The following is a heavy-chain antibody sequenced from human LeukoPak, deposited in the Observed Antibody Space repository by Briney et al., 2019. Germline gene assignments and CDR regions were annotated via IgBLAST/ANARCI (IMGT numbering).Heavy chain of an antibody. Sequence: GGSLRLSCAASGFTFSSYSMNWVRQVPGKGLEWVSSISSSSSYIYYADSVKGRFTISRDNAKNSLYLQMNSLRAEDTAVYYCARGSVTGTASWFDPWGQGTLVTVSS. V-gene: IGHV3-21*01. J-gene: IGHJ5*02. CDR1: GFTFSSYS. CDR3: ARGSVTGTASWFDP. CDR2: ISSSSSYI. D-gene: IGHD6-19*01.